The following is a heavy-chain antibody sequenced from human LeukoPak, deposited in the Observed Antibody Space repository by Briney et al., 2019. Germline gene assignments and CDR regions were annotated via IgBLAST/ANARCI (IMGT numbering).Heavy chain of an antibody. D-gene: IGHD3-16*01. CDR3: AITRGDYFDY. CDR2: IYYSGST. CDR1: GGSISSYY. J-gene: IGHJ4*02. V-gene: IGHV4-59*08. Sequence: SETLSLTCTVSGGSISSYYWSWIRQPPGKGLEWIGYIYYSGSTNYNPSLKSRVTISVDTSKNQFSLKLSSVTAADTAVYYCAITRGDYFDYWGQGTLVTVSS.